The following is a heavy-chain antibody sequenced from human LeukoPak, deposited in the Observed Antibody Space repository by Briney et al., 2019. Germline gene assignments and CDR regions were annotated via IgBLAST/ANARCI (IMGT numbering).Heavy chain of an antibody. D-gene: IGHD4-17*01. V-gene: IGHV3-21*01. J-gene: IGHJ4*02. CDR3: ARAQRSGFDY. CDR1: GFTFSSYS. Sequence: SGGSLRLSCAASGFTFSSYSMNWVRQAPGKGLEWVSSISSSSSYIYYADSVKGRFTISRDNAKNSLYLQMNSLRAEDTAVYYCARAQRSGFDYWGQGTLVTVSS. CDR2: ISSSSSYI.